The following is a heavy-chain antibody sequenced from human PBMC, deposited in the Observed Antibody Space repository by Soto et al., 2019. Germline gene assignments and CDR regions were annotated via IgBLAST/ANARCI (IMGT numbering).Heavy chain of an antibody. J-gene: IGHJ5*02. CDR1: GGTFSHYY. D-gene: IGHD1-26*01. CDR3: ATNLEAVGARPSDS. V-gene: IGHV1-69*08. CDR2: ISPILGAT. Sequence: QVQLVQSGAEVKEPGSSVKVSCKASGGTFSHYYISWVRQAPGQGLEWMGRISPILGATNYAQKVQGRVTPRADKSTSTAYMELSSLRSEDTAVYYCATNLEAVGARPSDSWGQGTLVTVSS.